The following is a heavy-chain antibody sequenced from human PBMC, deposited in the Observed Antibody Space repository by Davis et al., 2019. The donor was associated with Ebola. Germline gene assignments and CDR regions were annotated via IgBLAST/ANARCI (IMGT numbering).Heavy chain of an antibody. CDR2: IFPGDSDT. V-gene: IGHV5-51*01. J-gene: IGHJ6*02. Sequence: PGGSLRLSCKGSGYSFTTYWIVWVRQMPGKGLECMGIIFPGDSDTRYSPSFQGQVTISADKSISTAYLQWSSLKASDTAMYYCAKTPYYYYGMDVWGQGTTVTVSS. CDR1: GYSFTTYW. CDR3: AKTPYYYYGMDV.